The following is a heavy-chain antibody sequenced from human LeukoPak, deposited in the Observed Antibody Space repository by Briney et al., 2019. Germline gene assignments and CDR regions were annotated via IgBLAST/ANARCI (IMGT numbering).Heavy chain of an antibody. CDR2: ISSSSSYI. D-gene: IGHD3-9*01. CDR3: AKDRFPQLRYFDWFDAFDI. J-gene: IGHJ3*02. Sequence: GGSLRLSCAASGFTFSSYNMNWVRQAPGKGLEWVSSISSSSSYIYYADSVKGRFTISRDNAKNSLWLQMNSLRAEDTAVYYCAKDRFPQLRYFDWFDAFDIWGQGTMVTVSS. CDR1: GFTFSSYN. V-gene: IGHV3-21*04.